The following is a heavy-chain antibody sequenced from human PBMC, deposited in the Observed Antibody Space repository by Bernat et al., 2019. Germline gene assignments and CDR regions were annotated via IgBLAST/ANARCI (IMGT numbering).Heavy chain of an antibody. CDR2: IYSGGST. CDR1: GFTVSSNY. Sequence: EVQLVEPGGGLVQPGGSLRLSCAASGFTVSSNYMSWVRQAPGKGLEWVSVIYSGGSTYYADSVKGRFTISRDNSKNTLYLQMNSLRAEDTAVYYCARVEYSSSYYMDVWGKGTTVTVSS. D-gene: IGHD6-6*01. V-gene: IGHV3-66*01. CDR3: ARVEYSSSYYMDV. J-gene: IGHJ6*03.